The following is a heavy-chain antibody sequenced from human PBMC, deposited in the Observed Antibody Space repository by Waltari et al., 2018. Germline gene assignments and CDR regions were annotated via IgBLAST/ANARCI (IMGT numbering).Heavy chain of an antibody. D-gene: IGHD3-10*01. CDR1: GGIFSSHA. V-gene: IGHV1-69*10. CDR2: SIPFLCMK. Sequence: QVQLVQSGAEVKKPGSSVKVSCKASGGIFSSHAISWVRQAPGQGLAWMGGSIPFLCMKNDTKNFHGRVTITTDKSTSTAYMGLSGLKYEDTAVYYCALEYYGGNPPLYFFDHWGQGTLVIVSS. CDR3: ALEYYGGNPPLYFFDH. J-gene: IGHJ4*02.